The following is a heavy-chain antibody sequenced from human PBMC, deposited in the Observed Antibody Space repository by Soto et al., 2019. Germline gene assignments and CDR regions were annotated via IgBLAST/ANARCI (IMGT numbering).Heavy chain of an antibody. CDR3: ARSFLAAAALDY. CDR2: INPNSGGT. D-gene: IGHD6-13*01. CDR1: GYTFTGHY. Sequence: ASVKVSCKASGYTFTGHYMHWVRQAPGQGLEWMGWINPNSGGTNYAQKFQGWVTMTRDTSISTAYMELSRLRSDDTAVYYCARSFLAAAALDYWGQGTLVTVSS. J-gene: IGHJ4*02. V-gene: IGHV1-2*04.